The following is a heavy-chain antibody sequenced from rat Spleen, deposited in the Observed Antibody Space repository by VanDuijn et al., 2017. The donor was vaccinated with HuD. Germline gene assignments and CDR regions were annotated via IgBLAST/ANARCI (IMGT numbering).Heavy chain of an antibody. CDR1: GFTFSNAA. CDR2: IRTKANNYAT. V-gene: IGHV10-5*01. Sequence: VQVVESGGGLVQSKESLKISCATSGFTFSNAAMYWVRQAPGKGLEWVARIRTKANNYATYYADSVKGRFTISRDDSKSMVYLQMDNLKTEDTAMYYCTADLLRRGAWGQGTSVTVSS. CDR3: TADLLRRGA. J-gene: IGHJ4*01. D-gene: IGHD1-11*01.